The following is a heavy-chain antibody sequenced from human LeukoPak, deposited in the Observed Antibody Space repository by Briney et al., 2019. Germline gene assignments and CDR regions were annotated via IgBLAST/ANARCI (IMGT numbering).Heavy chain of an antibody. CDR3: ARGGYSSSPQYNWFDP. D-gene: IGHD6-13*01. V-gene: IGHV4-30-4*01. Sequence: PSETLSLTCTVSGGSISSGDYYWRWIRQPPGKGLEWIGYIYYSGSTYYNPSLKSRVTISVDTSKNQFSLKLSSVTAADTAVYYCARGGYSSSPQYNWFDPWGQGTLVTVSS. CDR1: GGSISSGDYY. J-gene: IGHJ5*02. CDR2: IYYSGST.